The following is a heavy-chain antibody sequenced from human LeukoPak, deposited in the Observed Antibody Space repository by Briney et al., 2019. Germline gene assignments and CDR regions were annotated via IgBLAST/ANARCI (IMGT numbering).Heavy chain of an antibody. J-gene: IGHJ4*02. CDR1: GYSIGSGYY. D-gene: IGHD2-15*01. V-gene: IGHV4-38-2*02. CDR3: ARSLGYSSGGSCYWNY. CDR2: IYHSGST. Sequence: SETLSLTCTVSGYSIGSGYYWGWIRQPPGKGLEWIGTIYHSGSTYYNPSLKSRVTISVDTSKNQFSLMLSSVTAADTAVYYCARSLGYSSGGSCYWNYWGQGTLVTVSS.